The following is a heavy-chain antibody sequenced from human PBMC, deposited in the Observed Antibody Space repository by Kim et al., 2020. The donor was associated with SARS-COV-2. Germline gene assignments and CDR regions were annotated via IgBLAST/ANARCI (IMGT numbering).Heavy chain of an antibody. Sequence: GGSLRLSCAASGFTFSNYAMSWVRQAPGKGLEWVSGISGSGYNTYYANSVKGRFTISRDISENTLHLQMNSLRAEDTAVYYCAKDALTWSRRYSVSVSAYDTSGEGTMVTGSS. D-gene: IGHD3-16*02. CDR2: ISGSGYNT. J-gene: IGHJ3*02. CDR1: GFTFSNYA. CDR3: AKDALTWSRRYSVSVSAYDT. V-gene: IGHV3-23*01.